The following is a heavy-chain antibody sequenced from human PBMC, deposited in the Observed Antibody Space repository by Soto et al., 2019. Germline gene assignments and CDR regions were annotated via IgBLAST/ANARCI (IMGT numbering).Heavy chain of an antibody. CDR3: ARESGGTTATLDYYYFYMDV. CDR2: SNPNSGGT. V-gene: IGHV1-2*04. D-gene: IGHD4-17*01. J-gene: IGHJ6*03. Sequence: QVQLVQSGAEVKKPGASVRVSCKASGYSFSAYYIHWMRQAPGQGLEWMGWSNPNSGGTKFAQKFQGWVTMTRDTSISTADMELSRLKSDDTAVYFCARESGGTTATLDYYYFYMDVWGKGTTVTVSS. CDR1: GYSFSAYY.